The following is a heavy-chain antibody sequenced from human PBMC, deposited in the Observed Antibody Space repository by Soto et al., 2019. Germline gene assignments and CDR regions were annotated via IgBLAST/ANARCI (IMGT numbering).Heavy chain of an antibody. CDR1: GGSISSGDYY. D-gene: IGHD3-10*01. CDR3: ARDYGSVPYYYYGMDV. CDR2: IYYSGST. J-gene: IGHJ6*02. V-gene: IGHV4-30-4*01. Sequence: LSLTCTVSGGSISSGDYYWSWIRHPPVKGLEWIGYIYYSGSTYYNPSLKSRVTISVDTSKNQFSLKLSSVTAADTAVYYCARDYGSVPYYYYGMDVWGQGTTVTVSS.